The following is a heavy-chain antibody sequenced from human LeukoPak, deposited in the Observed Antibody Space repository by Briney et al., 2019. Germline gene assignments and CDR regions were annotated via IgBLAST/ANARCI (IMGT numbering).Heavy chain of an antibody. CDR3: ASEFIVGATFDY. J-gene: IGHJ4*02. D-gene: IGHD1-26*01. CDR2: ITSSGSTI. V-gene: IGHV3-48*03. CDR1: GFTFRSYG. Sequence: GGSLRLSCAASGFTFRSYGMNWVRQAPGKGLEWVSYITSSGSTIYYADSVKGRFTISRDNAKTSLYLQMNSLRAEDTAVYYCASEFIVGATFDYWGQETLVTVSS.